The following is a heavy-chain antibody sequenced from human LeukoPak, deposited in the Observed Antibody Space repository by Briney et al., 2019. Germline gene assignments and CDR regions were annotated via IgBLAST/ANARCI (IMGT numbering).Heavy chain of an antibody. CDR3: ARDLFGDLRSDDAFDI. D-gene: IGHD4-17*01. CDR1: GGSISSYY. Sequence: PSETLSLTCTVSGGSISSYYWSWIRQPAGKGLEWIGRIYTSGSTNYNPSLKSRATMSVDTSKNQFSLKLSSVTAADTAVYYCARDLFGDLRSDDAFDIWGQGTMVTISS. J-gene: IGHJ3*02. CDR2: IYTSGST. V-gene: IGHV4-4*07.